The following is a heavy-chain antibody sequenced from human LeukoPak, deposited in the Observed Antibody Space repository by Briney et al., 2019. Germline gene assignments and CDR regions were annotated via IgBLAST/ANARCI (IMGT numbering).Heavy chain of an antibody. D-gene: IGHD6-19*01. CDR1: GGSISSYY. CDR2: IYYSGST. J-gene: IGHJ4*02. CDR3: ARHRYSSGWYDY. Sequence: SETLSLTCTVSGGSISSYYWSWIRQPPGKGLEWIGYIYYSGSTNYNPSLKSRVTISVDTSKNQFSLKLSSVTAADTAVYYCARHRYSSGWYDYWGQGTLVNVSS. V-gene: IGHV4-59*01.